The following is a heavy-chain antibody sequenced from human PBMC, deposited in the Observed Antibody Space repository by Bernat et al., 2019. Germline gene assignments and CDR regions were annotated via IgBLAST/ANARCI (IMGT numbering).Heavy chain of an antibody. D-gene: IGHD4-17*01. V-gene: IGHV3-33*01. Sequence: QVQLVESGGGVVQPGRSLRLSCAASGFTFSSYGMHWVRQAPGKGLEWVAVIWYDGSNKYYADSVKGRFTIPRDNSKNTVYLQMNSLRAEDTAVYYCARGMGGDYDLGAFDIRGQGTMVTVSS. CDR2: IWYDGSNK. J-gene: IGHJ3*02. CDR1: GFTFSSYG. CDR3: ARGMGGDYDLGAFDI.